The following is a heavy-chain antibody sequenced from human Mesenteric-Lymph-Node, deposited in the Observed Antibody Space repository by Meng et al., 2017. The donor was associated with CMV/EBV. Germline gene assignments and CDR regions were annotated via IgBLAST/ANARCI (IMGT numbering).Heavy chain of an antibody. CDR1: GTICTYDN. CDR2: RRPSGGIT. V-gene: IGHV1-46*01. Sequence: SCKEQGTICTYDNISWVRQAPGKGLEWRGIRRPSGGITQYEGEFQGRVTMTRDTSTSTVYMELSSLKSEDTAVYYCETEPLVGYRVDYWGQGTLVTVSS. CDR3: ETEPLVGYRVDY. J-gene: IGHJ4*02. D-gene: IGHD2-15*01.